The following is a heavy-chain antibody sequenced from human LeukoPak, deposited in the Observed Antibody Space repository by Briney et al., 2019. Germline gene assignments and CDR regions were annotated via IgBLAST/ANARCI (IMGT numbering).Heavy chain of an antibody. CDR3: ARARYCSSTSCLPGDY. CDR2: IKQDGSEK. V-gene: IGHV3-7*02. Sequence: GGSLRLSCAASGFTFSSYWMSWVRQAPGKGLEWVANIKQDGSEKYYVDSVKGRFTISRDNAKNSLYLQMNSLRAEDTAVCYCARARYCSSTSCLPGDYWGQGTLVTVSS. CDR1: GFTFSSYW. D-gene: IGHD2-2*01. J-gene: IGHJ4*02.